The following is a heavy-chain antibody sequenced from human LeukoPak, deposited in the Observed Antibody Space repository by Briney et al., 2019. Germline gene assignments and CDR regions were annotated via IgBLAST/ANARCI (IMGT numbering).Heavy chain of an antibody. J-gene: IGHJ4*02. Sequence: PSETLSLTCTVSGGSISSGSYYWSWIRQPAGKGLEWIGRIYTSGSTNYNPSLKSRDTISVDTSKNQFSLKLSSVTAADTAVYYCARENSYGPKYIDYWGQGTLVTVSS. CDR2: IYTSGST. CDR1: GGSISSGSYY. CDR3: ARENSYGPKYIDY. D-gene: IGHD5-18*01. V-gene: IGHV4-61*02.